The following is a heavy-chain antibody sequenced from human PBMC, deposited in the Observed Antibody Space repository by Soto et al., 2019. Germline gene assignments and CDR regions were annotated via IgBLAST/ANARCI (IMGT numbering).Heavy chain of an antibody. J-gene: IGHJ6*02. Sequence: PSETLSLTCAVSGGSVSSGSYYWSWIRQPPGKGLEWIGYIYYSGSTNYNPSLKSRVTISVDTSKNQFSLKLSSVTAADTAVYFFARDSPPSKAMDFSCPATKGTGYS. CDR2: IYYSGST. CDR3: ARDSPPSKAMDF. V-gene: IGHV4-61*01. CDR1: GGSVSSGSYY.